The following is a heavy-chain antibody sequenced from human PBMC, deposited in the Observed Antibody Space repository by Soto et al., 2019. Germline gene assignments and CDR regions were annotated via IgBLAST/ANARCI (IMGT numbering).Heavy chain of an antibody. J-gene: IGHJ6*02. D-gene: IGHD2-15*01. V-gene: IGHV3-23*01. CDR2: ITGSGTST. Sequence: GGSLRLSCAASGFTFGSYGMTWVRQAPGKGLEWVSTITGSGTSTYYAPSVKGRLTISRDNSKNTLYLQLNSLRAEDTAVYYCGKDSSHCSGGNCYIVDYYYGLDVWGQGTTVTVSS. CDR3: GKDSSHCSGGNCYIVDYYYGLDV. CDR1: GFTFGSYG.